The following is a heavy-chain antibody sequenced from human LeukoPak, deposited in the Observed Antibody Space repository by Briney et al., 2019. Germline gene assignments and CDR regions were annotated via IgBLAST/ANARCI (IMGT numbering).Heavy chain of an antibody. V-gene: IGHV3-30*03. Sequence: GGSLRLSCAASGFTFSRNGMHWVRQAPGKGLEWVAAISYDGSNKWHADSVKGRFTISRDNSKHTLYLQMNSLRAEDTAVYYCVRTGDTERFDYWGQGTLVTVSS. J-gene: IGHJ4*02. CDR2: ISYDGSNK. CDR1: GFTFSRNG. CDR3: VRTGDTERFDY. D-gene: IGHD1-1*01.